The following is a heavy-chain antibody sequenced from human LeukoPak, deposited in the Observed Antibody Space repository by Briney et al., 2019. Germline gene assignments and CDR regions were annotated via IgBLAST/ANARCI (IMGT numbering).Heavy chain of an antibody. J-gene: IGHJ3*02. CDR1: GGSISSYY. V-gene: IGHV4-59*01. Sequence: SQTLSLTCTVSGGSISSYYWSWIRQPPGKGLEWIGYIYYSGSTNYNPSLKSRVTISIDTSKNQFSLKLSSVTAADTAVYYCARSDTYCSGGSCPPNTFDALDIWGQGTMVTVSS. CDR2: IYYSGST. CDR3: ARSDTYCSGGSCPPNTFDALDI. D-gene: IGHD2-15*01.